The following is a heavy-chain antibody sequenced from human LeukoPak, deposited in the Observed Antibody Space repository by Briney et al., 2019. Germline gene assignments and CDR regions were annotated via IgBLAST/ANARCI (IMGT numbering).Heavy chain of an antibody. V-gene: IGHV3-13*01. J-gene: IGHJ5*02. CDR1: KISFSSCD. CDR2: IRTAGDT. D-gene: IGHD3-9*01. CDR3: ARVRNPEYYDILTRFDP. Sequence: PGGSLRLSCAASKISFSSCDMHWVRQGTRRGLEWVSGIRTAGDTYYLDSVKGRFTISRQNAKNSLSLQMNSLRAEDTAVYYCARVRNPEYYDILTRFDPWGQGTLVTVSS.